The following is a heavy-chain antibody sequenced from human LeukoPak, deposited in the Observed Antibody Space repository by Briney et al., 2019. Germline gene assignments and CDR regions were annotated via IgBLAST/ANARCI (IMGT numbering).Heavy chain of an antibody. Sequence: SGGSLRLSCAASGFTFSSYAMTWVRQAPGKGLEWVSAISVSGNAAYYADSVKGRFTISRDNSKNTLYLQMNSLRAEDTAVYYCAKDGRGAYGNFRRREVDYWGQGTLVTVSS. V-gene: IGHV3-23*01. CDR1: GFTFSSYA. D-gene: IGHD4-23*01. CDR2: ISVSGNAA. J-gene: IGHJ4*02. CDR3: AKDGRGAYGNFRRREVDY.